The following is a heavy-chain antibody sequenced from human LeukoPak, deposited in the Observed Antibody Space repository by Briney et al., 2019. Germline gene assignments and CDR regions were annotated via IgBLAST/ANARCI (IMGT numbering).Heavy chain of an antibody. CDR2: IRSRTNTI. Sequence: GGSLRLSCVASGFTFSSYSMDWVRQAPGKGLEWVSYIRSRTNTIYYADSVKGRFTISTDNAKNSLYLQMNSLRDDDTAVYYCARDLSWALDIWGQGTMVTVSS. J-gene: IGHJ3*02. CDR3: ARDLSWALDI. CDR1: GFTFSSYS. D-gene: IGHD3-10*01. V-gene: IGHV3-48*02.